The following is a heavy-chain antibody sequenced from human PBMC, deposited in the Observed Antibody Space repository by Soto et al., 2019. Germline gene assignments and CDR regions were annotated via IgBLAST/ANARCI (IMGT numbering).Heavy chain of an antibody. V-gene: IGHV4-30-4*01. CDR3: AREKFVVFGMAHQYWYFDL. J-gene: IGHJ2*01. D-gene: IGHD2-15*01. CDR2: IYYSGST. CDR1: GGSISSGDYY. Sequence: PSETLSLTCGVSGGSISSGDYYWSWIRQSPGKGLEWIGYIYYSGSTYFNPSLKSRLSMSLDTSKNQFSLKLTSVTAADTAVYYCAREKFVVFGMAHQYWYFDLWGRGTLVTVSS.